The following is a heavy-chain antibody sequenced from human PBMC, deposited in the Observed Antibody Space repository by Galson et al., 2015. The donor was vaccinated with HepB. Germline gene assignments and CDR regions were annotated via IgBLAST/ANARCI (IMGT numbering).Heavy chain of an antibody. Sequence: SLRLSCAASGFTFSDYYMSWIRQAPGKGLEWVSYISSSSSYTNYADSVKGRFTISRDNAKNSLYLQMNSLRAEDTAVYYCARRGLMVRGVRVIYYYGMDVWGQGTTVTVSS. CDR1: GFTFSDYY. D-gene: IGHD3-10*01. V-gene: IGHV3-11*06. CDR3: ARRGLMVRGVRVIYYYGMDV. CDR2: ISSSSSYT. J-gene: IGHJ6*02.